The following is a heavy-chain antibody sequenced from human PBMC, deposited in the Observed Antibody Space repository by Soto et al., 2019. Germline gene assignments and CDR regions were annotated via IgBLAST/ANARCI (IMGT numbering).Heavy chain of an antibody. D-gene: IGHD2-15*01. Sequence: EVQLLESGGGLVQPGGSMRLSCAASGFTFSSYAMSWVRQAPGKGLEWVSAISGSGGSTYYADSVKGRFTISRDNSKNTLYLQMNSLRAEDTAVDYCAKEIFVVVVAATHFDYWGQGTLVTVSS. V-gene: IGHV3-23*01. CDR3: AKEIFVVVVAATHFDY. CDR2: ISGSGGST. CDR1: GFTFSSYA. J-gene: IGHJ4*02.